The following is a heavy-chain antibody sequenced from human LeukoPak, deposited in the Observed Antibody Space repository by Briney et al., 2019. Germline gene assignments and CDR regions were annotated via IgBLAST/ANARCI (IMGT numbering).Heavy chain of an antibody. V-gene: IGHV3-48*01. CDR2: ISSSSSII. Sequence: PGGSLRLSCAASGFTFNNYDMNWVRQAPGKGLEWVSYISSSSSIIYYADSVKGRFTISRDTAKNSLYLQMNSLRAEDTAVYYCARAPYYYDSSGYYNYFDYWGQGTLVTVSS. D-gene: IGHD3-22*01. CDR1: GFTFNNYD. CDR3: ARAPYYYDSSGYYNYFDY. J-gene: IGHJ4*02.